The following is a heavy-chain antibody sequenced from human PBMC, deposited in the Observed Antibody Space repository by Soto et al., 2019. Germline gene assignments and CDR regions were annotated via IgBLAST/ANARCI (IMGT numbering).Heavy chain of an antibody. CDR3: AAHYCSSTSCYEEVYYYGMDV. Sequence: SVKVSCKASGFTFTSSAVQWVRQARGQRLEWIGWIVVGGGNTNYAQKFQERVTITRXXXXSXXXMXLXXLRXDGTAVYYCAAHYCSSTSCYEEVYYYGMDVWG. D-gene: IGHD2-2*01. CDR1: GFTFTSSA. V-gene: IGHV1-58*01. CDR2: IVVGGGNT. J-gene: IGHJ6*02.